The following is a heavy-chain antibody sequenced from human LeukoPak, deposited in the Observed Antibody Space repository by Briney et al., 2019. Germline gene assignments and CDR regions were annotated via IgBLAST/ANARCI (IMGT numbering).Heavy chain of an antibody. CDR3: TRIFEYSGYESFDY. CDR1: GFLFSTYS. D-gene: IGHD5-12*01. V-gene: IGHV3-21*01. CDR2: ISYTNGHI. J-gene: IGHJ4*02. Sequence: GGSLRLSCAASGFLFSTYSFNWVRQAPGKGLEWVSSISYTNGHIYYADSVQGRFTLSRENAENSLYLQMNSLRAEDTAVYYCTRIFEYSGYESFDYWGQGTLVTVSS.